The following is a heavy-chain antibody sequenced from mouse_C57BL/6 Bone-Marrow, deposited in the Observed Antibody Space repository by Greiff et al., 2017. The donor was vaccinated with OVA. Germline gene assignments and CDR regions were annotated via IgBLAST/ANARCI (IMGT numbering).Heavy chain of an antibody. CDR2: IDPSDSYT. CDR3: ARDGYYLNYFDY. CDR1: GYTFTSYW. D-gene: IGHD2-3*01. J-gene: IGHJ2*01. V-gene: IGHV1-59*01. Sequence: QVQLKQPGAELVRPGTSVKLSCKASGYTFTSYWMHRVKQRPGQGLEWIGVIDPSDSYTNYNQKFKGKATLTVDTSSSTAYMQLSSLTSEDSAVYYCARDGYYLNYFDYWGQGTTLTVSS.